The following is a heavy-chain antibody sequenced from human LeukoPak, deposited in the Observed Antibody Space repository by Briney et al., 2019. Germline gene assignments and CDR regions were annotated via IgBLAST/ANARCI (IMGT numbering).Heavy chain of an antibody. D-gene: IGHD4/OR15-4a*01. CDR2: IIPIFGTA. Sequence: ASVKVSCKASGGTFSSYAISWVRQAPGQGLEWMGGIIPIFGTANYAQKFQGRVTITADESTSTAYMELSSLRSEDTAVYYCARGRSWTDYFPAWGQGTLVTVSS. CDR3: ARGRSWTDYFPA. J-gene: IGHJ5*02. CDR1: GGTFSSYA. V-gene: IGHV1-69*13.